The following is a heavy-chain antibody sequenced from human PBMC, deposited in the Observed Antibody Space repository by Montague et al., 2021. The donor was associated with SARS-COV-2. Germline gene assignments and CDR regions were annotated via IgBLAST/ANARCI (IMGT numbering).Heavy chain of an antibody. CDR1: GYIFRAYY. J-gene: IGHJ4*02. V-gene: IGHV1-2*02. CDR3: ARGVTNDD. CDR2: INPHSGGT. D-gene: IGHD2-21*02. Sequence: SGKVSGKASGYIFRAYYVHWLRQAPGQGLEWLGWINPHSGGTNYAQKFQGRVTLTRDTSITTAYMDLSGLTSDDTAVYYCARGVTNDDWGRGTLVTVSS.